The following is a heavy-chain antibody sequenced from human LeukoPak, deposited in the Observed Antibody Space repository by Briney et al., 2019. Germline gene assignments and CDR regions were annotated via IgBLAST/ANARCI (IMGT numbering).Heavy chain of an antibody. J-gene: IGHJ4*02. Sequence: PSETLSLTCTVSGGSISSYYWSWIRQPAGKGLEWIGRIYTSGSTDYNPSLKSRVTISVDTSKNQFSLKLSSVTAADTAVYYCAREMATIESALYYFDYWGQGTLVTVSS. CDR3: AREMATIESALYYFDY. D-gene: IGHD5-24*01. CDR2: IYTSGST. V-gene: IGHV4-4*07. CDR1: GGSISSYY.